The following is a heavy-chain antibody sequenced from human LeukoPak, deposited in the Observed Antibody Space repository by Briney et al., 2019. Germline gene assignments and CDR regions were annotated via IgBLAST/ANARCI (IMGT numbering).Heavy chain of an antibody. CDR3: ARAHYYGSGSYSFDY. CDR2: IYYSGST. D-gene: IGHD3-10*01. V-gene: IGHV4-30-4*01. Sequence: PSQTLSLTSTVSGGSISSGDYYWSWIRQPPGKGLEWIGYIYYSGSTYYNPSLKSRVTISVDTSKNQFSLKLSSVTAADTAVYYCARAHYYGSGSYSFDYWGQGTLVTVSS. J-gene: IGHJ4*02. CDR1: GGSISSGDYY.